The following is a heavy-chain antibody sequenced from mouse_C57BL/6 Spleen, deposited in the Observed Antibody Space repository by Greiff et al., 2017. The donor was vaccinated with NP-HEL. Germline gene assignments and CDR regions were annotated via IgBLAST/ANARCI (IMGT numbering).Heavy chain of an antibody. CDR3: ARSGDYEDAMDY. D-gene: IGHD2-4*01. V-gene: IGHV1-26*01. CDR2: INPNNGGT. CDR1: GYTFTDYY. Sequence: EVQLQQSGPELVKPGASVKISCKASGYTFTDYYMNWVKQSHGKSLEWIGDINPNNGGTSYNQKFKGKATLTVDNSSSTAYMELRSLTSEDSAVYYCARSGDYEDAMDYWGQGTSVTVSS. J-gene: IGHJ4*01.